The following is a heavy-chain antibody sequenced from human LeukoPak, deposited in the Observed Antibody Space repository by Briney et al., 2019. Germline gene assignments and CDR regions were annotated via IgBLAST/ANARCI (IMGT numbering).Heavy chain of an antibody. J-gene: IGHJ6*02. D-gene: IGHD2-2*01. V-gene: IGHV3-21*01. CDR3: ARDSLIERYCSSTSCYGMDV. CDR1: RFTFSSYS. CDR2: ISSSSSYI. Sequence: GGSLRLSCAASRFTFSSYSMNWVRQAPGKGLEWVSSISSSSSYIYYADSMKGRFTISRDNAKNSLYLQMNSLRAEDTAVYYCARDSLIERYCSSTSCYGMDVWGQGTTVTVSS.